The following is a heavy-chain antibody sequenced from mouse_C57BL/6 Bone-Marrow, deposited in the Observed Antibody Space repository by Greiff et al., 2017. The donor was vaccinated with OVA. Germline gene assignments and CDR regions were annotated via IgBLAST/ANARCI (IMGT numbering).Heavy chain of an antibody. J-gene: IGHJ1*03. CDR1: GYTFTSSG. CDR3: ARGTVVGRRYFDV. D-gene: IGHD1-1*01. Sequence: QVHVKQSGAELARPGASVKLSCKASGYTFTSSGISWVKQRTGQGLEWIGEIYPRSGNTYYNEKFKGKATLTADKSSSTAYMELRSLTSEDSAVYFCARGTVVGRRYFDVWGTGTTVTVSS. CDR2: IYPRSGNT. V-gene: IGHV1-81*01.